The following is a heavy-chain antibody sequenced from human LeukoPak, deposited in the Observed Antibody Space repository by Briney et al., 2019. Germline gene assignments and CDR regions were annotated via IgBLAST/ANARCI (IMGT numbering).Heavy chain of an antibody. CDR2: INHSGST. J-gene: IGHJ4*02. CDR1: GGSFSGYY. Sequence: SETLSLTCAVYGGSFSGYYWSWIRRPPGKGLEWIGEINHSGSTNYNPSLKSRVTISVDTSKNQFSLKLSSVTAADTAVYYCARGLPKPPYYFDYWGQGTLVTVSS. CDR3: ARGLPKPPYYFDY. V-gene: IGHV4-34*01.